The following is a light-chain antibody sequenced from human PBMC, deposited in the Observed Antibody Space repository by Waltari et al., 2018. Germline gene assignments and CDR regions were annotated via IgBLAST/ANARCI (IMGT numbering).Light chain of an antibody. CDR2: DVT. CDR1: RSDIGGYDY. V-gene: IGLV2-14*03. J-gene: IGLJ3*02. CDR3: TSYTRKHTWV. Sequence: QSALTQTASVSGSTGQSITISCSGTRSDIGGYDYVSWYQQYPGIAPKLIIYDVTNRPSGVSNRFSGSKSGYTASLTISGLQAADEAHYYCTSYTRKHTWVFGGGTKVTVL.